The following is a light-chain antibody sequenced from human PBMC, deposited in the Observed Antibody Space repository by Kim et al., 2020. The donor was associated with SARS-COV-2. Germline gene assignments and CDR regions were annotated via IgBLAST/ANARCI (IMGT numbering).Light chain of an antibody. V-gene: IGKV3-15*01. CDR2: GAS. CDR3: QHYNDWLYT. J-gene: IGKJ2*01. CDR1: QSVSNN. Sequence: EIVMTQSPATLSVSPGERATLSYRASQSVSNNLAWYQQKPGQAPRLLIYGASTRATGVPARFSGSGSGTEFTLTITTLQSEDFAVYFCQHYNDWLYTFGQGTKLEI.